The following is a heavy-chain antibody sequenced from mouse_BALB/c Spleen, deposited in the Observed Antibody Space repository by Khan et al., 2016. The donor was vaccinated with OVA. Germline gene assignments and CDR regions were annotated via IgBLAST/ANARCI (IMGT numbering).Heavy chain of an antibody. J-gene: IGHJ3*01. CDR1: GYTLTDYG. D-gene: IGHD2-1*01. Sequence: QIQLVQSGPELKKPGETVKISCKASGYTLTDYGLNWVKQAPGKDLKWMGWINTYTGEPTFADDFKGRFAFSLETSASPAYLQIINLKNEDTATYFCTRTQGNFLFAYWGQGTLVTVSA. V-gene: IGHV9-3-1*01. CDR2: INTYTGEP. CDR3: TRTQGNFLFAY.